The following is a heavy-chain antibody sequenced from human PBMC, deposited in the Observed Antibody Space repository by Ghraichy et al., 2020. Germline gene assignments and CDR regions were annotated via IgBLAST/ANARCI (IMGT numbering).Heavy chain of an antibody. D-gene: IGHD6-13*01. CDR3: AKPPGQVVAAAGHVDP. Sequence: GGSLRLSCAASGFTFSSYAMSWVRQAPGKGLEWVSAISGSGGSTYYADSVKGRFTISRDNSKNTLYLQMNSLRAEDTAVYYCAKPPGQVVAAAGHVDPWGQGTLVTVSS. J-gene: IGHJ5*02. CDR1: GFTFSSYA. V-gene: IGHV3-23*01. CDR2: ISGSGGST.